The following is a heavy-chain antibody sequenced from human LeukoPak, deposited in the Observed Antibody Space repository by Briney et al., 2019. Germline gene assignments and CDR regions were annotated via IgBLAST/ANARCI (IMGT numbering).Heavy chain of an antibody. V-gene: IGHV4-34*01. D-gene: IGHD6-13*01. CDR2: INHSGST. CDR1: GGSFSGYY. Sequence: SETLSLTCAVYGGSFSGYYWSWIRQPPGKGLEWIGEINHSGSTNYNPSLKSRVTISVDTSKNQYSLKLSSVTAADTAVYYCASYSSSWSSTNWFDPWGQGTLVTVSS. J-gene: IGHJ5*02. CDR3: ASYSSSWSSTNWFDP.